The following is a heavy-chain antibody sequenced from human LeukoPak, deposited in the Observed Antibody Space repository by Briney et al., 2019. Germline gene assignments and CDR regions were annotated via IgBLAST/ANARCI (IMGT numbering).Heavy chain of an antibody. D-gene: IGHD4-23*01. Sequence: KPGGSLRLSCAVSGFIFSDYSMSWVRQAPGKGLEWVSSISGDSNYIYYRDSLRGRFTISRDNAENLLFLQMISLRAEDTAVYYCAKGATTVVTSPFDYWGQGTLVTVSS. V-gene: IGHV3-21*04. CDR3: AKGATTVVTSPFDY. CDR2: ISGDSNYI. J-gene: IGHJ4*02. CDR1: GFIFSDYS.